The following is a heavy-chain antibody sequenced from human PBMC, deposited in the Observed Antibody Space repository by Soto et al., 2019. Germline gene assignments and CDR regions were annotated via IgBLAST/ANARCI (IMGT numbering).Heavy chain of an antibody. CDR2: IYISENT. D-gene: IGHD6-13*01. Sequence: SETLSLTCTVSGGSISSDYWSWIRQPAGKGLEWIGRIYISENTHYNPSLRSRVSISLDTSKNQLSLNLSSVTAADTAVYYCARGVGRSSWTSFDSWGQGTLVTVSS. V-gene: IGHV4-4*07. J-gene: IGHJ4*02. CDR1: GGSISSDY. CDR3: ARGVGRSSWTSFDS.